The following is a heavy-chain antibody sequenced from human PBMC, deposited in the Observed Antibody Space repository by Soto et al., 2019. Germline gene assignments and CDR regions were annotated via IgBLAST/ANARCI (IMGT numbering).Heavy chain of an antibody. J-gene: IGHJ3*01. Sequence: SETLSLTCTVSGGSISSYYWSWIRQPPGKGLEWIGYIYYSGSTNYNPSLKSRVTISVDTSKNQFSLKLSSVTAADTAVYYCATVWGGAFDFWGQGTMVTVSS. V-gene: IGHV4-59*01. CDR1: GGSISSYY. CDR2: IYYSGST. D-gene: IGHD3-10*01. CDR3: ATVWGGAFDF.